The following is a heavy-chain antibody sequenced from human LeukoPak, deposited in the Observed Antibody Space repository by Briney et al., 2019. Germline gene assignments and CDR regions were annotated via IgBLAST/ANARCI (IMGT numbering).Heavy chain of an antibody. CDR1: GGTFSSYA. CDR3: ARGSHYSDGSASPPA. Sequence: SVKVSCKASGGTFSSYAISWVRQAPGQGLEWMGRIIPILGIANYAQKFQGRVTITADKSTSTAYMELSSLRSEDTAVYYCARGSHYSDGSASPPAWGHGTLVTVSS. J-gene: IGHJ5*01. V-gene: IGHV1-69*04. CDR2: IIPILGIA. D-gene: IGHD3-22*01.